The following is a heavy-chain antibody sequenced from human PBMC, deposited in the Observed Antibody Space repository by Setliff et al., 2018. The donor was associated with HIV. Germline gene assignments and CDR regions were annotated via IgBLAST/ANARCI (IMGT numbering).Heavy chain of an antibody. CDR3: AREQLGIKGAFDI. V-gene: IGHV3-48*04. CDR1: GFMFDKYS. CDR2: ISDVSTTI. Sequence: GGSLRLSCAASGFMFDKYSMDWVRQAPGGGLEWISYISDVSTTIYYTDSVKGRLTISRDNAKKSLHLQMNGLRAEDTAMYYCAREQLGIKGAFDIWGRGTMVTVSS. D-gene: IGHD7-27*01. J-gene: IGHJ3*02.